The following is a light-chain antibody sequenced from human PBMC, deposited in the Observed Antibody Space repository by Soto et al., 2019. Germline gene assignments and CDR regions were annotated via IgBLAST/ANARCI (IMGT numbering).Light chain of an antibody. V-gene: IGKV1-12*01. CDR2: AAS. Sequence: DIQMTQSPSSVSASVGDRVTVTCRASQGISSWLAWYQKKPGKAPKLLIYAASSLQSGVPSKFSGCGSGTDFTLTINGLQPEDFATYYCQQAASFPITFGPGTRLEIK. J-gene: IGKJ5*01. CDR1: QGISSW. CDR3: QQAASFPIT.